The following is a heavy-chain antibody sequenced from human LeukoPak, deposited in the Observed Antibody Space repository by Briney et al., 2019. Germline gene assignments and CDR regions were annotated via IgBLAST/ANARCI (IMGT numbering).Heavy chain of an antibody. D-gene: IGHD6-19*01. V-gene: IGHV3-33*01. Sequence: PGGSLRLSCAASGFTFRSYGMHWVRQAPGKGLEWVAVIWYDGSNKYYAESVNGRFTISRDNSKNTLYLQMNSLRDEDTAVYYCARGHGYSSGWYYFDYWGQGTLVTVSS. CDR3: ARGHGYSSGWYYFDY. CDR2: IWYDGSNK. CDR1: GFTFRSYG. J-gene: IGHJ4*02.